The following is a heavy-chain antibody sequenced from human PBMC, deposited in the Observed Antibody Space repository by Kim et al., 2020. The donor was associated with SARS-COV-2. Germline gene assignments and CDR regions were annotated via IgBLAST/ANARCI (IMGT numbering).Heavy chain of an antibody. CDR3: AKGRGSSWYGYFDY. Sequence: ADSVKGRFTIARDNSKNTLYLQMNSLRAEDAAVYYCAKGRGSSWYGYFDYWGQGTLVTVSS. J-gene: IGHJ4*02. V-gene: IGHV3-23*03. D-gene: IGHD6-13*01.